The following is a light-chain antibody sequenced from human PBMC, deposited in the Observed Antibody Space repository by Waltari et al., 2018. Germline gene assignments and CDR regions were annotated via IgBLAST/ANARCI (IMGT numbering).Light chain of an antibody. CDR1: SSSIGRHT. CDR2: RDN. Sequence: QSVLPQPPSASGGPGQRVTIPCSGRSSSIGRHTVTWYQQPPGTAPKLLIFRDNERPSGVPDRFSGSKSGTSASLAISGLQSDDEADYYCSAWDDSLNAYVFGTGTKVSVL. CDR3: SAWDDSLNAYV. J-gene: IGLJ1*01. V-gene: IGLV1-44*01.